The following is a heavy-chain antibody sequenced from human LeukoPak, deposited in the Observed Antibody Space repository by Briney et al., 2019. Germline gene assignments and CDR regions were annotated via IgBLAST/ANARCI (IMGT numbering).Heavy chain of an antibody. J-gene: IGHJ5*02. Sequence: PSQTLSLTCTVSGGSISSGDYYWSWIRQPPGKGLEWIGYIYYSGSTYYNPSLKSRVTISVDTPKNQFSLKLSSVTAADTAVYYCARRKTTWFWFDPWGQGTLVTVSS. V-gene: IGHV4-30-4*01. CDR1: GGSISSGDYY. CDR2: IYYSGST. D-gene: IGHD4-17*01. CDR3: ARRKTTWFWFDP.